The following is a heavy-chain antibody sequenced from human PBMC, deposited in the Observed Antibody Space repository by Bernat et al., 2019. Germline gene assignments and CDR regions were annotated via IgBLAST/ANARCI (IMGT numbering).Heavy chain of an antibody. CDR3: ARHRYDFWSGWNWFDP. D-gene: IGHD3-3*01. Sequence: QVQLQESGPGLVKPSETLSLTCTVSGGSISSYYWSWIRQPPGKGLEWIGSIYYSGSTYYNPSLKSRVTISVDTSKNQFSLKLSSVTAADTAVYYCARHRYDFWSGWNWFDPWGQGTLVTVSS. CDR1: GGSISSYY. V-gene: IGHV4-59*05. J-gene: IGHJ5*02. CDR2: IYYSGST.